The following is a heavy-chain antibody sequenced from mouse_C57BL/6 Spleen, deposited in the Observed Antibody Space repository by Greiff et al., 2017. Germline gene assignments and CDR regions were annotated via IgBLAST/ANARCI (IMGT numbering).Heavy chain of an antibody. D-gene: IGHD4-1*02. CDR3: ARSSTGTRYFDV. CDR1: GYAFSSSW. Sequence: VQLQESGPELVKPGASVKISCKASGYAFSSSWMNWVKQRPGKGLEWIGRIYPGDGDTNYNGKFKGKATLTADKSSSTAYMQLSSLTSEDSAVYFCARSSTGTRYFDVWGTGTTVTVSS. CDR2: IYPGDGDT. J-gene: IGHJ1*03. V-gene: IGHV1-82*01.